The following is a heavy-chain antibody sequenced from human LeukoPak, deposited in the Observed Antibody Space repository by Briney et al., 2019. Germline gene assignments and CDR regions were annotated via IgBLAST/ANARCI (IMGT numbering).Heavy chain of an antibody. CDR1: GGSISSYY. D-gene: IGHD2-2*01. V-gene: IGHV4-59*08. J-gene: IGHJ4*02. CDR3: ARRVAVPGSYYFDY. CDR2: ICYSGTT. Sequence: SETLSLTCTVSGGSISSYYWTWIRQPPGQGLEWIGYICYSGTTKYNPSLKSRVTLSLDTSKNQFSLRLNSVTAADTAVYYCARRVAVPGSYYFDYWSQGTLVTVSS.